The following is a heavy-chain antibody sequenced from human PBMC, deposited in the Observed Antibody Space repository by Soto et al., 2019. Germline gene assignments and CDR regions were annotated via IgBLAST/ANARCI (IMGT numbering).Heavy chain of an antibody. CDR2: INPETGGT. CDR1: GYTFTGYY. CDR3: ARERYQVISDGMDV. Sequence: QVQLVQSGADVKTPGASVRVSCKASGYTFTGYYVHWVREAPAQGLEWMGWINPETGGTSYAQKFQGRVTLSRDTSINTAYLELSRLRFDDAAVYFCARERYQVISDGMDVWGQGTTVTVSS. D-gene: IGHD2-2*01. J-gene: IGHJ6*02. V-gene: IGHV1-2*02.